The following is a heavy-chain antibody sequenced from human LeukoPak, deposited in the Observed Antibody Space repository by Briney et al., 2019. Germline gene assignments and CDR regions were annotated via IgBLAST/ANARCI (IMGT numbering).Heavy chain of an antibody. CDR3: ARDSGATPSYYYMDV. CDR1: GFTFSSYS. D-gene: IGHD1-26*01. V-gene: IGHV3-48*01. CDR2: ISSSSSTI. J-gene: IGHJ6*03. Sequence: PGGSLRLSCAASGFTFSSYSMNWVRQAPGKGLEWVSYISSSSSTIYYADSVKGRFTISRDNAKNSLYLQMNSLRAEDTAVYYCARDSGATPSYYYMDVWGKGTTVTVSS.